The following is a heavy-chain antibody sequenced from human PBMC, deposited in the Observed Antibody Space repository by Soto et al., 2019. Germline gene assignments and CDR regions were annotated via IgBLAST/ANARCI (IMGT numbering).Heavy chain of an antibody. Sequence: QVQLVASGGGVVQPGRSLSLSCAASGFTLSGHGLHWVRQAPGKGLEWVAVVTHDGTERHYPDSVKGQFTITRDISKNTFYLQMNSLRVEDTAMYYCAREKNSGYYRTVDYWGQGTLVTVSS. V-gene: IGHV3-30*03. CDR2: VTHDGTER. D-gene: IGHD3-10*01. J-gene: IGHJ4*02. CDR1: GFTLSGHG. CDR3: AREKNSGYYRTVDY.